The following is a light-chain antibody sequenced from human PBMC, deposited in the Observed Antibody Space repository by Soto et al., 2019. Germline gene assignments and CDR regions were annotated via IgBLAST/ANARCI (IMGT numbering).Light chain of an antibody. Sequence: QSALTQPASVSGSPGQSITISCTGTSSDVGGYNYVSWYQQHPGKAPELMIYDVSNRPSGVSFRFSGSKSGNTASLTISGLQAEDEADYYCCSYTSSSTVVFGAGTKLTVL. CDR3: CSYTSSSTVV. CDR1: SSDVGGYNY. V-gene: IGLV2-14*01. J-gene: IGLJ1*01. CDR2: DVS.